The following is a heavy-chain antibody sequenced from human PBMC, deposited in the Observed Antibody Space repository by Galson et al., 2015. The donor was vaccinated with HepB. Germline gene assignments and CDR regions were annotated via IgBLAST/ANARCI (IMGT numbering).Heavy chain of an antibody. J-gene: IGHJ3*02. V-gene: IGHV1-69*13. CDR1: GGTFSSYA. CDR2: IIPIFGTA. CDR3: ARRDIVATIEGVAFDI. D-gene: IGHD5-12*01. Sequence: SVKVSCKASGGTFSSYAISWVRQAPGQGLEWMGGIIPIFGTANYAQKFQGRVTITADESTSTAYMELSSLRSEDTAVYYCARRDIVATIEGVAFDIWGQGTMVTVSS.